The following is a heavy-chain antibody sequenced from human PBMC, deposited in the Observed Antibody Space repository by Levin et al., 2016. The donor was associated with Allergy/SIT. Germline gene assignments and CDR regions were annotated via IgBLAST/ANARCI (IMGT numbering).Heavy chain of an antibody. Sequence: WVRQAPGQGLEWMGGIIPIFGTANYAQKFQGRVTITADESTSTAYMELSSLRSEDTAVYYCARGGWRYGDYLFYFDYWGQGTLVTVSS. J-gene: IGHJ4*02. D-gene: IGHD4-17*01. CDR2: IIPIFGTA. CDR3: ARGGWRYGDYLFYFDY. V-gene: IGHV1-69*01.